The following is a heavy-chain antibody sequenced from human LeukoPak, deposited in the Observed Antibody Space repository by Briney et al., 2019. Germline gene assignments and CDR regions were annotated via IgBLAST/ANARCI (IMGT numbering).Heavy chain of an antibody. CDR1: GGTFSSYA. CDR2: IIPVFGTA. J-gene: IGHJ6*03. V-gene: IGHV1-69*13. D-gene: IGHD6-6*01. CDR3: ARGSIAASYMDV. Sequence: SVKVSCKASGGTFSSYAISWVRQAPGQGLEWMGGIIPVFGTANYAQKFQSRVTITADESTSTAYMELSSLRSEDTAVYYCARGSIAASYMDVWGKGTTVTVSS.